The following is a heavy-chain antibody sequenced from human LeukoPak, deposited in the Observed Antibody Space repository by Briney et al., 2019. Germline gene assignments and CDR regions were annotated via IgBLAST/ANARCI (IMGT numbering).Heavy chain of an antibody. CDR3: ARQSDEWELLGFDY. D-gene: IGHD1-26*01. J-gene: IGHJ4*02. CDR2: ISSNGGST. V-gene: IGHV3-64*01. Sequence: PGGSLRLSCAASGFTFSSYAMHWVRQAPGKGLEYVSAISSNGGSTYYANSVKGRFTISRDNSKNTLYLQMGSLRAEDMAVYYCARQSDEWELLGFDYWGQGTLVTVSS. CDR1: GFTFSSYA.